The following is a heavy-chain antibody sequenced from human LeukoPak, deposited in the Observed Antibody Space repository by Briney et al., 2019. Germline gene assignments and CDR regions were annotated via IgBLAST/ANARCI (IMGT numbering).Heavy chain of an antibody. CDR2: IGSSGTYI. Sequence: GGSLRLSCAASGFTFSSYSMNWVRQAPGKGLEWVSSIGSSGTYIYYADSVKGRFTISRDNAKNSLYLQMNSLRAEDTAVYYCARGGGSYYPTSPDYWGQGTLVTVSS. J-gene: IGHJ4*02. CDR3: ARGGGSYYPTSPDY. V-gene: IGHV3-21*01. D-gene: IGHD1-26*01. CDR1: GFTFSSYS.